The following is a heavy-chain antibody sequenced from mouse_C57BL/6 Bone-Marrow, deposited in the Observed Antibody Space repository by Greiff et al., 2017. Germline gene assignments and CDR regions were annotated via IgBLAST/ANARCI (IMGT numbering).Heavy chain of an antibody. CDR1: GFTFSSYG. D-gene: IGHD1-1*01. J-gene: IGHJ2*01. V-gene: IGHV5-6*01. CDR2: ISSGGSYT. CDR3: ARLSYGSSLDY. Sequence: EVKVVESGGDLVKPGGSLKLSCAASGFTFSSYGLSWVRQTPDKRLEWVATISSGGSYTYYPDSVKGRFTISRDNAKNTLYLQMSSLKSEDTAMYYCARLSYGSSLDYWGQGTTLTVSS.